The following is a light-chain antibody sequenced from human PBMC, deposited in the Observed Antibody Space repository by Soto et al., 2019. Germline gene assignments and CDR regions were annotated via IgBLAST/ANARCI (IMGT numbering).Light chain of an antibody. V-gene: IGLV2-14*03. CDR3: SSYTSSSLYV. Sequence: QSALTQPASASGSPGQSITISCTGTSSDVGGYDYVSWYQHHPGKAPKLMIYDVSNRPSGVSNRFSGSKSGNTASLTISGLQAEDEADYYCSSYTSSSLYVFGTGTKLTVL. CDR1: SSDVGGYDY. J-gene: IGLJ1*01. CDR2: DVS.